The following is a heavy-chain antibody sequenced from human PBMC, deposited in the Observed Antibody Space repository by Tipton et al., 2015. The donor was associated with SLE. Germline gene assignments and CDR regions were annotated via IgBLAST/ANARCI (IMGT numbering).Heavy chain of an antibody. V-gene: IGHV4-4*02. CDR2: IERTGST. Sequence: LSLTCTVSGVSISSGYWWSWVRQPPGKGLERIGEIERTGSTNYIPSLKSRVPIPVDKSKNRFSLTLNSVTAADAAVYYCGRNGYYCLGHWGRGSLVTISS. CDR1: GVSISSGYW. J-gene: IGHJ4*02. CDR3: GRNGYYCLGH. D-gene: IGHD2/OR15-2a*01.